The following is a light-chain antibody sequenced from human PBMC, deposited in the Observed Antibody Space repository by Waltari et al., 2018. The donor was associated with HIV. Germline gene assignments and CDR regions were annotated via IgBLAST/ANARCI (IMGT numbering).Light chain of an antibody. CDR1: ALPKKY. Sequence: SYELTQPPSVSVSPGQTARITCSGDALPKKYAYWYQQKSGQAPVLVIYEDSKRPSGMPEMFSGSSSGTMATLTISGAQVEDEADYYCYSTDSSGNHRVFGGGTKLTVL. CDR3: YSTDSSGNHRV. V-gene: IGLV3-10*01. CDR2: EDS. J-gene: IGLJ2*01.